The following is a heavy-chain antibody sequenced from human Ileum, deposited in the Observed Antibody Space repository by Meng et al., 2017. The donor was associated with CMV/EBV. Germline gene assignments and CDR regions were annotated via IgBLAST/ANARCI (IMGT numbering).Heavy chain of an antibody. CDR1: GFTFSSYW. D-gene: IGHD3-16*01. V-gene: IGHV3-74*01. J-gene: IGHJ4*02. CDR2: INSDGTST. CDR3: ARGGSTYYGY. Sequence: GESLKISCAASGFTFSSYWMHWVRQAPGKGLVWVSRINSDGTSTSYADSVKGRFTISRDNAKNTLYLQMNSLTAGDTAVYYCARGGSTYYGYWGQGSLVTVSS.